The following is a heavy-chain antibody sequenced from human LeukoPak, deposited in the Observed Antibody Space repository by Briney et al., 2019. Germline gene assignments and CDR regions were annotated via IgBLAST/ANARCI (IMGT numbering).Heavy chain of an antibody. CDR1: GYTFTSYD. V-gene: IGHV1-46*01. CDR3: ARAYTSITPSPGNPYYFDY. J-gene: IGHJ4*02. CDR2: INPSGGST. Sequence: EASVKVSCKASGYTFTSYDINWVRQAPGQGLEWMGIINPSGGSTSYAQKFQGRVTMTRDTSTSTVYMELSSLRSEDTAVYYCARAYTSITPSPGNPYYFDYWGQGTLVTVSS. D-gene: IGHD1-14*01.